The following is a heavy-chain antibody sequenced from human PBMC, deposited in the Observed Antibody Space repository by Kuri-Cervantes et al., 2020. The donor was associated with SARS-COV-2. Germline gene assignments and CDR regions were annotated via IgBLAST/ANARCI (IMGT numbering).Heavy chain of an antibody. CDR1: GGSISSYY. CDR3: ARGRVGFLEWLENYYYYGMDV. V-gene: IGHV4-59*01. D-gene: IGHD3-3*02. CDR2: IYYSGST. Sequence: SETLSLTCTVSGGSISSYYWSWIRQPPEKGLEWIGYIYYSGSTNYNPSLKSRVTISVDTSKNQFSLKLSSVTAADTAVYYCARGRVGFLEWLENYYYYGMDVWGQGTTVTVSS. J-gene: IGHJ6*02.